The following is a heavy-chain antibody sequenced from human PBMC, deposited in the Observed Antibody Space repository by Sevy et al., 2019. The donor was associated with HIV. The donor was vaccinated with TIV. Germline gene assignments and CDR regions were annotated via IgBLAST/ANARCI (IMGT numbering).Heavy chain of an antibody. Sequence: ASVKVSCKVSGYTLTELSIHWVRQAPGKGLEWMGCFDPEDGETIYAQKFQGRVTLTEDTSTDTAYMELSSLRSEDTAAYYCATAEVPFGGYSYGSAFYWGQGTLVTVSS. V-gene: IGHV1-24*01. D-gene: IGHD5-18*01. CDR2: FDPEDGET. J-gene: IGHJ4*02. CDR1: GYTLTELS. CDR3: ATAEVPFGGYSYGSAFY.